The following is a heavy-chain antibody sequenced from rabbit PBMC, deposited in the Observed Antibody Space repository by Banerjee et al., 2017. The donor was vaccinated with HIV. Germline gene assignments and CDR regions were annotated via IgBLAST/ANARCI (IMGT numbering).Heavy chain of an antibody. CDR2: IYDGSSGST. Sequence: QSLEESGGDLVKPGASLTLTCTASGFSFSRYYICWVRQAPGKGLEWIACIYDGSSGSTYYASWAKGRFTISKTSSTTVTLQMTSLTAADTATYFCVRAGVYAGSSSYTGFDFNLWGPGTLVTVS. J-gene: IGHJ4*01. CDR3: VRAGVYAGSSSYTGFDFNL. CDR1: GFSFSRYY. V-gene: IGHV1S40*01. D-gene: IGHD8-1*01.